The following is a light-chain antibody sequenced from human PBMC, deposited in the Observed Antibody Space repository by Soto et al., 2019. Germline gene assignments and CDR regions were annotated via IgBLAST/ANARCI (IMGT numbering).Light chain of an antibody. J-gene: IGLJ1*01. CDR1: SGHSSYI. V-gene: IGLV4-60*02. CDR3: ETWVSNTYV. CDR2: LEGSGSY. Sequence: QSVLTQSSSASASLGSSVKLTCTLSSGHSSYIIAWHQQQPGKAPRYLMKLEGSGSYNTGSGVPDRFSGSSSGADRYLTISNLQFEDEADYYCETWVSNTYVFGTGTKLTV.